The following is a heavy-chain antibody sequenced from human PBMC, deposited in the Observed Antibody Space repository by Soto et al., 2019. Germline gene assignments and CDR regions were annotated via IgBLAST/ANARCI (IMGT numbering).Heavy chain of an antibody. D-gene: IGHD6-13*01. CDR1: GYSFQTYD. V-gene: IGHV1-8*02. J-gene: IGHJ5*02. CDR2: MSPKSGGT. Sequence: QAQLVQSGAEVKKPGASVKVSCRASGYSFQTYDIVWVRQATGQGLEWMGWMSPKSGGTVYAQNCQGRVTMTRDTSMNTAYMELSSLSSDDTALYSCATHQYQQPLVTWGQGTPVTVSS. CDR3: ATHQYQQPLVT.